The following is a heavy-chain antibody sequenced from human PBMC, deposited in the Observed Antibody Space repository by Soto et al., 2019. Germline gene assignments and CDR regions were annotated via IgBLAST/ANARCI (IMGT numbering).Heavy chain of an antibody. V-gene: IGHV3-23*01. D-gene: IGHD6-19*01. CDR1: GFTFSSYA. Sequence: EVQLLESGGGLVXXXGSLRLSXXXXGFTFSSYAMNWVRQAPGKGLEWVSVISGSGDSTYYADSVKGRFTISRDNSKNTLYLQMKSLRAEDTAVYYCASRTSGWYFDYWGQGTVVTVSS. J-gene: IGHJ4*02. CDR3: ASRTSGWYFDY. CDR2: ISGSGDST.